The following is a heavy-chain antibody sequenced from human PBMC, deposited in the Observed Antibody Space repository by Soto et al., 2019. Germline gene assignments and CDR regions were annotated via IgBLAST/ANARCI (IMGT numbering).Heavy chain of an antibody. D-gene: IGHD6-19*01. Sequence: QVQLVESGGGVVQPGRSLRLSCAASGFTFSSYGMHWVRQAPGKGLEWVAVIWYDGSNKYYADSVKGRFTISRDNSKNTLYLQMNSLRAEDTAVYYCASLDPSPYSSGWYDSDYWGQGTLVTVSS. CDR3: ASLDPSPYSSGWYDSDY. CDR2: IWYDGSNK. V-gene: IGHV3-33*01. J-gene: IGHJ4*02. CDR1: GFTFSSYG.